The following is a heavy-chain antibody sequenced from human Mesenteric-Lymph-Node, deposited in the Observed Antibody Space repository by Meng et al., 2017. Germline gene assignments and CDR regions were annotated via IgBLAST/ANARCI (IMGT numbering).Heavy chain of an antibody. CDR2: IYPSGST. V-gene: IGHV4-4*02. Sequence: VLLHALCTGRVKHSGTLSLTWAFSCGSLRSSNWWGGVRPTPGKGLGWIGEIYPSGSTNYNPSLKSRVTISVDKSKYQFSLKLSSVTAADTAVYYCASFPPPGKQWLVTDYWGQGTLVTVSS. CDR3: ASFPPPGKQWLVTDY. J-gene: IGHJ4*02. CDR1: CGSLRSSNW. D-gene: IGHD6-19*01.